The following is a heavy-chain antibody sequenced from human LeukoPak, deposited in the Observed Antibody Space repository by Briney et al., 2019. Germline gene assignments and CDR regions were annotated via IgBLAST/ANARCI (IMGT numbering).Heavy chain of an antibody. D-gene: IGHD6-13*01. V-gene: IGHV1-8*02. Sequence: ASVKVSCKASGYTFTSYGINWVRQATGQGLEWMGWMNPNSGNTGYAQKFQGRVTMTRNTSISTAYMELSSLRPEDTAVYYCARAGRIAATGRVNWFDPWGQGTLVTVSS. CDR3: ARAGRIAATGRVNWFDP. CDR2: MNPNSGNT. J-gene: IGHJ5*02. CDR1: GYTFTSYG.